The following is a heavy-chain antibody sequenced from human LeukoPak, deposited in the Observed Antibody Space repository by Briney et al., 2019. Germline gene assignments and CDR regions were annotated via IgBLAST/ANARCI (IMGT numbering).Heavy chain of an antibody. V-gene: IGHV4-61*02. CDR1: GGSISSGSYY. CDR2: IYTSGST. Sequence: SETLSLTCAVSGGSISSGSYYWSWIRQPAGKGLEWIGRIYTSGSTNYNPSLQSRVTISVDTSKNQFSLNLSSVTAADTAVYFCARLYASGSYAHYYYYMDVWGKGTTVTVS. D-gene: IGHD3-10*01. CDR3: ARLYASGSYAHYYYYMDV. J-gene: IGHJ6*03.